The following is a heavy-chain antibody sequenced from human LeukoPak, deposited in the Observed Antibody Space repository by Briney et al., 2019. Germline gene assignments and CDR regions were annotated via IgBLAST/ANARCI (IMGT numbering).Heavy chain of an antibody. CDR1: GFTFSSYW. D-gene: IGHD3-10*01. Sequence: GGSLRLSCAASGFTFSSYWMHWVRQAPGKGLVWVSRINSDGSSTSYADSVKGRFTISRDNAKNSLYLQMNSLRAEDTAVYYCARGYGSGSYYWLWGQGTLVTVSS. CDR3: ARGYGSGSYYWL. J-gene: IGHJ4*02. CDR2: INSDGSST. V-gene: IGHV3-74*01.